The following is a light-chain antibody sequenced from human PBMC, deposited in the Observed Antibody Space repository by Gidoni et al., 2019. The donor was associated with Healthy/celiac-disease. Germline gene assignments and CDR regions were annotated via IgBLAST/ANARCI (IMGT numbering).Light chain of an antibody. J-gene: IGKJ3*01. Sequence: DIQMTQSPSPLPASVGDRVTITCRASQSISSYLNWYQQKPGKAPKLLIYAASSLQSGVPSRFSSSGSGTDFTLTISSLQPEDFATYYCQQSYSTPFTFXPXTKVDIK. CDR2: AAS. CDR1: QSISSY. V-gene: IGKV1-39*01. CDR3: QQSYSTPFT.